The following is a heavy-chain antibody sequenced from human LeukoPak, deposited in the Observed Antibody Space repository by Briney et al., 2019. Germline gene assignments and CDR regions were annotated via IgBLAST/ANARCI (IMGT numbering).Heavy chain of an antibody. CDR3: AREEGDYYDSSGYQSPYYFDY. Sequence: ASVKVSCKASGYTFTSYAMNWVRQAPGQGLEWMGWINTNTGNPTYAQGFTGRFVFSLDTSVSTAYLQISSLKAEDTAVYYCAREEGDYYDSSGYQSPYYFDYWGQGTLVTVSS. J-gene: IGHJ4*02. CDR2: INTNTGNP. V-gene: IGHV7-4-1*02. CDR1: GYTFTSYA. D-gene: IGHD3-22*01.